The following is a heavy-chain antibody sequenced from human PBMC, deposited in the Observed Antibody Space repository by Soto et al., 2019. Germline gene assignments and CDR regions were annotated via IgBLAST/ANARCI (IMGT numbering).Heavy chain of an antibody. Sequence: HPGGSLRLSCAASGFTFSSYWMSWVRQAPGKGLEWVANIKQDGSEKYYVDSVKGRFTISRDNAKNSLYLQMNSLRAEDTAVYYCARARDIYGDYTSAYWGQGTLVTVSS. CDR1: GFTFSSYW. D-gene: IGHD4-17*01. CDR2: IKQDGSEK. J-gene: IGHJ4*02. V-gene: IGHV3-7*05. CDR3: ARARDIYGDYTSAY.